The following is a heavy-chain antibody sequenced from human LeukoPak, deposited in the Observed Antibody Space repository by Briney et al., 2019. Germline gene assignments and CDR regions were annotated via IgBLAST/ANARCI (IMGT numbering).Heavy chain of an antibody. CDR2: ISASGAGT. J-gene: IGHJ4*02. Sequence: GGSLRLSCAATGFTFSSHVMSWVRQAPGLGLEWVSGISASGAGTYYADSVKGRFTISRDNSKNTLYLQMNSLRAEDSAVYYCAKGNGGRTSYRNFDYWGQGTLLTVSS. CDR3: AKGNGGRTSYRNFDY. V-gene: IGHV3-23*01. D-gene: IGHD4-23*01. CDR1: GFTFSSHV.